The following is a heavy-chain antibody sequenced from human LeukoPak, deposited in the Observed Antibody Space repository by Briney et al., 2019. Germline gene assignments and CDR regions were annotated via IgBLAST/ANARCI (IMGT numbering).Heavy chain of an antibody. D-gene: IGHD3-22*01. Sequence: DSVKGRFTISRDNAKNSLYLQMNSLRAEDTAVYYCATYYYDSSRAFDIWGQGTMVTVSS. V-gene: IGHV3-7*01. CDR3: ATYYYDSSRAFDI. J-gene: IGHJ3*02.